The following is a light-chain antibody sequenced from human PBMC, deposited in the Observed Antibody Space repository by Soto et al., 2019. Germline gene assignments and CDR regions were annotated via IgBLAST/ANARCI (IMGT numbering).Light chain of an antibody. J-gene: IGKJ1*01. CDR1: QSVSSTY. CDR3: QQYGSSPPTWT. Sequence: EIVLTQSPGTLSLSPGERATLPCRASQSVSSTYLAWYQQKPGQAPRLLIFGASSRATGIPDRFSGSGSGTDFTLTISRLEPEDFAVYYCQQYGSSPPTWTFCQGTKVDIK. CDR2: GAS. V-gene: IGKV3-20*01.